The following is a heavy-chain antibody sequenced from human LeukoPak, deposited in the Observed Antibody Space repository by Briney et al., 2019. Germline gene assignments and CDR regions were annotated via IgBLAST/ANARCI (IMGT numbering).Heavy chain of an antibody. CDR2: ISAYNGNT. Sequence: ASVKVSCKASGYTFTSYGISWVQQAPGQGLEWMGWISAYNGNTNYAQKLQGRVTMTTDTSTSTAYMELRSLRSDDTAVYYCARDQYASGSKRRGLYFDYWGQGTLVTVSS. CDR1: GYTFTSYG. CDR3: ARDQYASGSKRRGLYFDY. V-gene: IGHV1-18*01. D-gene: IGHD1-26*01. J-gene: IGHJ4*02.